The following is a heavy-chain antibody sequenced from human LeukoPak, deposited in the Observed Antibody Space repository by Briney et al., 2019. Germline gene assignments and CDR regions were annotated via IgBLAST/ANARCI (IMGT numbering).Heavy chain of an antibody. CDR3: AKDIGYSGYDSFDY. CDR1: GFTFSSYG. J-gene: IGHJ4*02. CDR2: ISGSGGST. V-gene: IGHV3-23*01. Sequence: GGSLRLSCAASGFTFSSYGMSWVRQAPGKGLEWVSAISGSGGSTYYADSVKGRFTISRDNAKNSLYLQMNSLRAEDTALYYCAKDIGYSGYDSFDYWGQGTLVTVSS. D-gene: IGHD5-12*01.